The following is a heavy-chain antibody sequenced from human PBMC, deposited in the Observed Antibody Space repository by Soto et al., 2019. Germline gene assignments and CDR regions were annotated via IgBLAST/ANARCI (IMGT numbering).Heavy chain of an antibody. J-gene: IGHJ3*02. V-gene: IGHV4-59*01. CDR3: ARAYSSGWSDAFDI. CDR1: GGSISSYY. CDR2: IYYSGST. Sequence: QVQLQESGPGLVKPSETLSLTCTVSGGSISSYYWSWIRQPPGKGLEWIGYIYYSGSTNYNPSLKSRVTISVDTSKNQFSLKLSSVTAADTAVHYCARAYSSGWSDAFDIWGQGTMVTVSS. D-gene: IGHD6-19*01.